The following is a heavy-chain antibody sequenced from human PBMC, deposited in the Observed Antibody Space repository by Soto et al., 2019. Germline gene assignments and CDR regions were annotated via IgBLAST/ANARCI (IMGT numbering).Heavy chain of an antibody. Sequence: ASVKVSCKASGYTFTSYYMHWVRQAPGQGLEWMEIINPSGGSTSYAQKFQGRVTMTRDTSTSTVYMELSSLRSEDTAVYYCAFSLEDYYYGMDVWGQGTTVTVSS. CDR2: INPSGGST. J-gene: IGHJ6*02. CDR3: AFSLEDYYYGMDV. D-gene: IGHD3-3*01. V-gene: IGHV1-46*01. CDR1: GYTFTSYY.